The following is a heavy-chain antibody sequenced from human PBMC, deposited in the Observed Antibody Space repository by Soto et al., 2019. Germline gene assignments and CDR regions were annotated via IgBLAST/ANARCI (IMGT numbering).Heavy chain of an antibody. Sequence: ASVKVSCKTSGYTFTSHGISWVRWAPGRGLEWMGWISAYTGDTKYAQRVQDRVSMTTDTSTAAAYIDLRSLRFDDTAIYFWALTHWQTHYLEGFDFWG. CDR2: ISAYTGDT. D-gene: IGHD7-27*01. J-gene: IGHJ4*01. V-gene: IGHV1-18*04. CDR3: ALTHWQTHYLEGFDF. CDR1: GYTFTSHG.